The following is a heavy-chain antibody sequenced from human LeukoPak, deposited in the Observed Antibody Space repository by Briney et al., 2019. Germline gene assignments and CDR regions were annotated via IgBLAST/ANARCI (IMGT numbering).Heavy chain of an antibody. J-gene: IGHJ3*02. CDR2: ISGSSDYI. V-gene: IGHV3-21*01. CDR1: GFTFSSHS. Sequence: PGGSLRLSCAASGFTFSSHSMNWVRQAPGKGLEWVSSISGSSDYIYYADSVKGRFTISRDNAKNSLYLQMNSLRAEDTAVYYCASLGATTITFDIWGQGAMVTVSS. D-gene: IGHD5-12*01. CDR3: ASLGATTITFDI.